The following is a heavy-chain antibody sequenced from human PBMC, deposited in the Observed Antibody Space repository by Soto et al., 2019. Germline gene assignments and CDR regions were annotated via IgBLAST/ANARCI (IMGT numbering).Heavy chain of an antibody. V-gene: IGHV3-23*01. D-gene: IGHD1-26*01. CDR1: GFTFSNYG. CDR3: AKKSGVGATWYFDY. Sequence: GGSLRLSCAASGFTFSNYGMSWVRQAPGKGLEWVSALPEIGTNTYYADSVKGRFTISRDNSKNTLFLQINNLRAGDTAVYYCAKKSGVGATWYFDYWGQRTLVTVSS. CDR2: LPEIGTNT. J-gene: IGHJ4*02.